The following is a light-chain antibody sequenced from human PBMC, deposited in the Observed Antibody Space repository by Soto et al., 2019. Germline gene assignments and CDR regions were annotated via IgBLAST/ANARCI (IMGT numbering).Light chain of an antibody. CDR2: EVT. CDR3: SSYTSSTTRGVV. CDR1: SRDVGGYNY. V-gene: IGLV2-14*01. Sequence: QSALTQPASVSGSPGQSITISCTGTSRDVGGYNYVSWFQQHPGKAPKLMIYEVTNRPSGVSHRFSGSKSGNTASLTISGLQAEDEAAYYCSSYTSSTTRGVVFGGGTKVTVL. J-gene: IGLJ2*01.